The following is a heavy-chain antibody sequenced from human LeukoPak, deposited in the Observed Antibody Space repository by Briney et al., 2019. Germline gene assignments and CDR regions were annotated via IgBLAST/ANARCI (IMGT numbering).Heavy chain of an antibody. CDR1: GGSISSGNW. D-gene: IGHD2-15*01. J-gene: IGHJ4*02. CDR2: IYHSGST. V-gene: IGHV4-4*02. Sequence: SETLCPTRAVSGGSISSGNWWSWVRQPPGKGLEWIGEIYHSGSTNYNPSLKSRVTISLDKSKNQCSLKLTSVTAADTAVYYCARVGSGGIHHLDYWGGGTGHRV. CDR3: ARVGSGGIHHLDY.